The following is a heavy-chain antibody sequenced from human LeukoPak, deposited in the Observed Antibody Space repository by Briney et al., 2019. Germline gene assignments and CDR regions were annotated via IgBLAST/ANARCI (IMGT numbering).Heavy chain of an antibody. CDR3: AREHYDSSGYY. V-gene: IGHV1-69*13. CDR2: IIPIFGTA. D-gene: IGHD3-22*01. J-gene: IGHJ4*02. CDR1: GGTFSSYA. Sequence: ASVKVSCKASGGTFSSYAISWVRQAPGRGLEWMGGIIPIFGTANYAQKFQGRVTITADESTSTAYMELSSLRSDDTAVYYCAREHYDSSGYYWGQGTLVTVSS.